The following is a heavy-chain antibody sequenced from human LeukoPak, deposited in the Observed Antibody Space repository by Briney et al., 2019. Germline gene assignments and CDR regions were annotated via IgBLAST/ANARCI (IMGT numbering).Heavy chain of an antibody. J-gene: IGHJ4*02. CDR2: IYYSGST. V-gene: IGHV4-59*01. D-gene: IGHD3/OR15-3a*01. CDR3: ARSHSVWTSFDY. Sequence: PSETLSLTYTVSGGSISSYYWSWIRQPPRKGLEWIGYIYYSGSTNYNPSLKSRVTISVDTSKNEFSLKLSSVTAADTAVYYCARSHSVWTSFDYWGQGTLVTVSS. CDR1: GGSISSYY.